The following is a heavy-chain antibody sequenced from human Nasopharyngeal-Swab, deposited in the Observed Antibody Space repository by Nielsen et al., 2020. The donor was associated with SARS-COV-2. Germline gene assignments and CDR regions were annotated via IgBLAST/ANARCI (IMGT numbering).Heavy chain of an antibody. CDR3: AKVSIDWGGYFDY. J-gene: IGHJ4*02. D-gene: IGHD3-9*01. Sequence: GGSLRLSCVGSGFTFSSNAMYWVRQAPGKGLEWVAVISYDGSDKYYADSVKGRFTISRDNSKNTLFLQMNSLRTEDTAVYYCAKVSIDWGGYFDYWGQGTLVTVSS. CDR1: GFTFSSNA. CDR2: ISYDGSDK. V-gene: IGHV3-30*18.